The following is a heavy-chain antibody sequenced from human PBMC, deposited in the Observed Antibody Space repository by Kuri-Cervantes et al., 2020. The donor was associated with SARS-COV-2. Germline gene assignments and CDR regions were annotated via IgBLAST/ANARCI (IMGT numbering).Heavy chain of an antibody. D-gene: IGHD3-22*01. Sequence: SVKVSCKASGGTFSSYAISWVRQAPGQGLEWMGRIIPILGTANYAQKFQGRVTITADKSTSTAYMELSSLRSEDTAVYYCARGRGITMIVVGLDILGQGTMVTVSS. J-gene: IGHJ3*02. CDR3: ARGRGITMIVVGLDI. CDR1: GGTFSSYA. V-gene: IGHV1-69*04. CDR2: IIPILGTA.